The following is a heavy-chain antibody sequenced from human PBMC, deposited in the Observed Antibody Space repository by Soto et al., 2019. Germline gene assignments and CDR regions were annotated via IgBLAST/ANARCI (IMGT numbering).Heavy chain of an antibody. CDR3: ARGHRAMEYYYYYGMDV. D-gene: IGHD5-18*01. J-gene: IGHJ6*02. CDR1: GGSISSSF. Sequence: PSETLSLTCSVSGGSISSSFWSWIRQPPGKELEWIGYVSYSGSTTYNPSLKSRITLSVDTSKNQFSLRVSSVTAADTAVYYCARGHRAMEYYYYYGMDVWGQGTTVTVSS. CDR2: VSYSGST. V-gene: IGHV4-59*01.